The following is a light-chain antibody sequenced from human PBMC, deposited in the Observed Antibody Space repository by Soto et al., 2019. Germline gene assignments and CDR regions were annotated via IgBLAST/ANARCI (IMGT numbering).Light chain of an antibody. CDR1: SSDVGSSNL. V-gene: IGLV2-23*01. J-gene: IGLJ3*02. Sequence: ALTQPASVSGSPGQSITISCTGTSSDVGSSNLVSWYQQHPAKAPKLMIYEGSKRPSGVSDRFSGSKTGNTASLTISGLQAEDEGDYYCCSYAGSSTWVFGGGTKLTVL. CDR3: CSYAGSSTWV. CDR2: EGS.